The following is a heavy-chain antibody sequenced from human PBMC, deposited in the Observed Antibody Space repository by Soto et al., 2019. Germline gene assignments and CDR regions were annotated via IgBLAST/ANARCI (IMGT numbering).Heavy chain of an antibody. V-gene: IGHV3-64D*08. CDR2: ISSNGGST. CDR1: GFTFSSYA. J-gene: IGHJ6*02. D-gene: IGHD6-19*01. Sequence: GGSLRLSCSASGFTFSSYAMHWVRQAPGKGLEYVSAISSNGGSTYYADSVKGRFTISRDNSKNTLYLQMSSLRAEDTAVYYCVNGGYSSGWQDYYYYYGLDGWGQGSTVIVPS. CDR3: VNGGYSSGWQDYYYYYGLDG.